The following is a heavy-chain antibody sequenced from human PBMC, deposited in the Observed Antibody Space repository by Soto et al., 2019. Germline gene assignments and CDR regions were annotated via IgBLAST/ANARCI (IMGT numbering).Heavy chain of an antibody. CDR3: GRGKVVPAARAGYYMDV. CDR1: GYTFTSYD. D-gene: IGHD2-2*01. Sequence: ASVKVSCKASGYTFTSYDINWVRQATGQGLEWMGWMNPNSGNTGYAQKFQGRVTMTRNTSISTAYMELSSLRSEDTAVYYCGRGKVVPAARAGYYMDVWGKGTTVTVSS. CDR2: MNPNSGNT. V-gene: IGHV1-8*01. J-gene: IGHJ6*03.